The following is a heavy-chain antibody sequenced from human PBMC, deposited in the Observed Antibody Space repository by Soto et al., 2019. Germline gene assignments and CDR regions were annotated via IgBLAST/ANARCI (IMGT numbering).Heavy chain of an antibody. CDR3: ARRQKGRFLEWLLGGGLDY. CDR2: IYPGDSDT. D-gene: IGHD3-3*01. CDR1: GYSFTSYW. J-gene: IGHJ4*02. V-gene: IGHV5-51*01. Sequence: GESLKISCKGSGYSFTSYWIGWVRQMPGKGLEWMGIIYPGDSDTRYSPSFQGQVTISADKSISTAYLQWSSLKASDTAMYYCARRQKGRFLEWLLGGGLDYWGQGTLVTVSS.